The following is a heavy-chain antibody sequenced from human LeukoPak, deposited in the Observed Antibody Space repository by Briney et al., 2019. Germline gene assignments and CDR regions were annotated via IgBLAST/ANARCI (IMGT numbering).Heavy chain of an antibody. CDR3: ARDKKSGESSEIDY. J-gene: IGHJ4*02. V-gene: IGHV3-74*03. Sequence: GGSLRLSCAASGFTFSNYWVHWVRQAPGKGLVWVSRINRDGSTTKYADSVKGRFTVSRDNAKNTLNLQMNSLRAEDTAVYYCARDKKSGESSEIDYWGQGTLVTISS. CDR1: GFTFSNYW. CDR2: INRDGSTT. D-gene: IGHD3-10*01.